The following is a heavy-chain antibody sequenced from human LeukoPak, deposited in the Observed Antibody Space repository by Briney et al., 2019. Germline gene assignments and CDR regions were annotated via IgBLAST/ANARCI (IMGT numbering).Heavy chain of an antibody. CDR1: GYSISNSYY. Sequence: SETLSLTCIVSGYSISNSYYWGWIRQPPGKGLEWIGSIYHSGNTYYNPSLKSRVTISVDTSKNQFSLELSSVTAADTAVYYCARASYGDSDFDYWGQGTLVTVSS. V-gene: IGHV4-38-2*02. D-gene: IGHD4-17*01. CDR3: ARASYGDSDFDY. CDR2: IYHSGNT. J-gene: IGHJ4*02.